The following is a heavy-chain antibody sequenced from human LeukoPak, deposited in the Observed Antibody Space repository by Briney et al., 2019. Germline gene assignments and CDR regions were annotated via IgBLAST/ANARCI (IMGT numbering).Heavy chain of an antibody. V-gene: IGHV4-30-2*01. CDR3: ARGYDILTGYYYFDY. CDR1: GGSITSGGYS. J-gene: IGHJ4*02. D-gene: IGHD3-9*01. CDR2: IYHSGTT. Sequence: PSQTLSLTCAVSGGSITSGGYSWNWIRQPPGKGLEWIGYIYHSGTTYYSPSLKSRVTISVDRSKNQFSLKLSSVTAADTAVYYCARGYDILTGYYYFDYWAREPWSPSPQ.